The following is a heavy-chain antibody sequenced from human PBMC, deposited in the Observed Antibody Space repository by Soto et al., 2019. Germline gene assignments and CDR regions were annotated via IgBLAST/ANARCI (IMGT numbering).Heavy chain of an antibody. CDR3: AKGVSQYTPLALFDY. CDR1: GSNFSSYA. CDR2: ISGSGGST. J-gene: IGHJ4*02. V-gene: IGHV3-23*01. D-gene: IGHD5-18*01. Sequence: GGSLRLSCAASGSNFSSYAMSWVRQAPGKGLEWVSAISGSGGSTYYAASVKGRFSISRENSRNTAYLQMNSLRVEDTAVYYCAKGVSQYTPLALFDYWGRGTLVTVSS.